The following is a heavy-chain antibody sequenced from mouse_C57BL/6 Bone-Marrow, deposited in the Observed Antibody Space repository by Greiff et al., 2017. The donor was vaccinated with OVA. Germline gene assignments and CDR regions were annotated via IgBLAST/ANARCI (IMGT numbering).Heavy chain of an antibody. D-gene: IGHD3-2*02. J-gene: IGHJ1*03. Sequence: QVQLQQPGAELVKPGASVKLSCKASGYTFTSYWMHWVKQRPGRGLEWIGRIDPTSGGTKYNEKFKSKATLTVDKPSSTAYMQLSSLTSEDSAVYYCARSGAAQAPHWYFDVWGTGTTVTVSS. V-gene: IGHV1-72*01. CDR3: ARSGAAQAPHWYFDV. CDR2: IDPTSGGT. CDR1: GYTFTSYW.